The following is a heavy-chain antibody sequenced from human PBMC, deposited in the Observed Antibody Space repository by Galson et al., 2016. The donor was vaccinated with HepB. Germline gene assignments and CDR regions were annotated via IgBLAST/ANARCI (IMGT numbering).Heavy chain of an antibody. CDR3: ARGNGPGSYLIDY. CDR2: ISYDGTNQ. CDR1: GFIFRPYV. Sequence: SLRLSCAASGFIFRPYVMHWVRQAPGKGLEWVALISYDGTNQYYADSVKGRFTISRDNSKNTVYLQMNSLRGEDTAMYYCARGNGPGSYLIDYWGQGTLVTVSS. V-gene: IGHV3-30-3*01. J-gene: IGHJ4*02. D-gene: IGHD3-10*01.